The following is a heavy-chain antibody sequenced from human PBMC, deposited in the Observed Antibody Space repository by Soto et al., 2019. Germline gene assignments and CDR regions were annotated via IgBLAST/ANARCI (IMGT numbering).Heavy chain of an antibody. CDR1: AFTFSSYE. CDR3: ARLYSSGWIDAFDI. D-gene: IGHD6-19*01. J-gene: IGHJ3*02. V-gene: IGHV3-48*03. Sequence: EVQLVESGGGLVQPGGSLRLSCAASAFTFSSYEMNWVRQAPGKGLEWLSYISSSGSTIYYADSVKGRFTISRDNAKNSLYLQMNSLRAEDTAVYYCARLYSSGWIDAFDIWGQGTMVTVSS. CDR2: ISSSGSTI.